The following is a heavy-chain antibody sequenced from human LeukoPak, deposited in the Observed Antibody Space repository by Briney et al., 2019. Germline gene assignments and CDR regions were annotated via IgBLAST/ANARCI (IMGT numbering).Heavy chain of an antibody. CDR1: GFTFSHYS. CDR2: ITSSSSHI. V-gene: IGHV3-21*01. J-gene: IGHJ6*03. Sequence: GGSLRLSCAASGFTFSHYSIDWVRQAPGKGRERVASITSSSSHIYYADSVKGRFTISRDNAKHALYLQMNSLRAEDTAIYYCARVMMGATVTTFHYYCMDVWGVGTTVTVSS. CDR3: ARVMMGATVTTFHYYCMDV. D-gene: IGHD4-11*01.